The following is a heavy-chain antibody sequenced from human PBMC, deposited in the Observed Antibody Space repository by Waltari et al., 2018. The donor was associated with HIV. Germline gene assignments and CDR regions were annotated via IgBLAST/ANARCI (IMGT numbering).Heavy chain of an antibody. CDR2: ISSSRSYT. CDR1: GFTFSDYY. J-gene: IGHJ4*02. CDR3: ARASDYGSGSYYEG. D-gene: IGHD3-10*01. Sequence: QVQLVESGGGLVKPGGSLRLSCAASGFTFSDYYMSWIRQAPGKGLEWFSYISSSRSYTNYADSVKGRFTISRDNAKNSLYLQMNSLRAEDTAVYYCARASDYGSGSYYEGWGQGTLVTVSS. V-gene: IGHV3-11*05.